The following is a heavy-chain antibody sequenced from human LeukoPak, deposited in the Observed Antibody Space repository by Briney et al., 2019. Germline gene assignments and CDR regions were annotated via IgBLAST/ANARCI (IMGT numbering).Heavy chain of an antibody. CDR1: GFTFSSYA. CDR2: ISSNGGSA. V-gene: IGHV3-64*01. CDR3: ARDGYYDFWSGYYTGYYYYHMDV. Sequence: PGGSLRLSCAASGFTFSSYAMHWVRQAPGKGLECVSAISSNGGSAYYANSVKGRFTISRDNSKNTLYLQMGSLRAEDMAVYYCARDGYYDFWSGYYTGYYYYHMDVWGKGTTVTVSS. J-gene: IGHJ6*03. D-gene: IGHD3-3*01.